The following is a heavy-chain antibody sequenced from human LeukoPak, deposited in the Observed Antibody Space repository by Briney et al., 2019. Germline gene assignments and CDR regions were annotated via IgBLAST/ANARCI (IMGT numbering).Heavy chain of an antibody. CDR1: GFTFSSYA. CDR2: ISSNGGST. V-gene: IGHV3-64*01. CDR3: ARGHFDWLPYDY. Sequence: SGGSLRLSCAASGFTFSSYAMHWVRQAPGKGLEYVSAISSNGGSTYYANSVKGRFTISRDNSKNTLYLQTGSLRAEDMAVYYCARGHFDWLPYDYWGQGTLVIVSS. D-gene: IGHD3-9*01. J-gene: IGHJ4*02.